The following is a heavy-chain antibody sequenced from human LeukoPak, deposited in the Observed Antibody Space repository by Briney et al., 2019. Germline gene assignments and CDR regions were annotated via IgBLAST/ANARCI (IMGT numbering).Heavy chain of an antibody. CDR3: ARDLRGYDSSGCLDL. CDR1: GGSISSYY. Sequence: PSETLSLTCTVSGGSISSYYWSWIRQPPGKGLEWIGYIYYSGSTNYNPSLKSRVTISVDTSKNQFSLKLSSVTAADTAVYYCARDLRGYDSSGCLDLWGRGTLVTVSS. J-gene: IGHJ2*01. CDR2: IYYSGST. D-gene: IGHD3-22*01. V-gene: IGHV4-59*01.